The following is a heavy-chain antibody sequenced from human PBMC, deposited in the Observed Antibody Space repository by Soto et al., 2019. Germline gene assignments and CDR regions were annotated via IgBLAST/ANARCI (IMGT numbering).Heavy chain of an antibody. Sequence: GSLRLSCAASGFTFDDYAMHWVRQAPGKGLEWVSLISGDGGSTYYADSVKGRFTISRDNSKNSLYLQMNSLRTEDTALYYCAKDRGSSSSAAEYFQHWGQGTLVTVSS. D-gene: IGHD6-6*01. J-gene: IGHJ1*01. CDR3: AKDRGSSSSAAEYFQH. CDR2: ISGDGGST. V-gene: IGHV3-43*02. CDR1: GFTFDDYA.